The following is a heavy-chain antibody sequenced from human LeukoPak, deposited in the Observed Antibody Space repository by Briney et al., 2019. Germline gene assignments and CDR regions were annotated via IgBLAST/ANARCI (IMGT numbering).Heavy chain of an antibody. J-gene: IGHJ5*02. D-gene: IGHD2/OR15-2a*01. V-gene: IGHV3-21*01. CDR2: ISSSSDYI. CDR3: ARGRTSQNIVTRKTYNWFDP. Sequence: GGSLRLSCAASGFTFSSYNMNWVRQAPGKGLEWVSSISSSSDYIYYADSVKGRFTISRDNAKNSLYLQMKSLRAEDTAVYYCARGRTSQNIVTRKTYNWFDPWGQGTLVTVSS. CDR1: GFTFSSYN.